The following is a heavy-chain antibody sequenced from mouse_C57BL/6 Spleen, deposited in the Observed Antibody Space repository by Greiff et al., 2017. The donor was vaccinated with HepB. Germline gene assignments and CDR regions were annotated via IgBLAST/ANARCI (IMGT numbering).Heavy chain of an antibody. D-gene: IGHD1-1*01. CDR3: ARSPHYGSSYGWDFDV. J-gene: IGHJ1*03. CDR1: GYTFTNYW. CDR2: IYPGGGYT. Sequence: VHLVESGAELVRPGTSVKMSCKASGYTFTNYWIGWAKQRPGHGLEWIGDIYPGGGYTNYNEKFKGKATLTADKSSSTAYMQFSSLTSEDSAIYYCARSPHYGSSYGWDFDVWGTGTTVTVSS. V-gene: IGHV1-63*01.